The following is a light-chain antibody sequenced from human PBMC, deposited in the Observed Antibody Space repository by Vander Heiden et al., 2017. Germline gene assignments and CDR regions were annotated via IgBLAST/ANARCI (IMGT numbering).Light chain of an antibody. CDR1: QSVLYSSNNKNY. Sequence: DIVMTQSQGSLAVSLGERATINCKSSQSVLYSSNNKNYLAWYQQKPGQPPKLPIYWASTRESGVPDRFSGSGSGTDFTLTISSLQAEDVAVYYCQQYYSTPRTFGQGTKVEIK. CDR2: WAS. J-gene: IGKJ1*01. CDR3: QQYYSTPRT. V-gene: IGKV4-1*01.